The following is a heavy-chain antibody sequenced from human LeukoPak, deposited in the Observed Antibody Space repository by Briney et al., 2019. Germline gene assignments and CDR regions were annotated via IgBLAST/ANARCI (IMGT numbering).Heavy chain of an antibody. CDR3: ARHGIVGAKIAFDI. CDR2: IYYSGTT. Sequence: SSETLSLTCTVPVGSISVYYWSCIRQPPGKGLECIASIYYSGTTNYNPSLKSRVTVSVDTSKNQFSLRLTDADTAVYYCARHGIVGAKIAFDIWGQGTMVTVSS. J-gene: IGHJ3*02. D-gene: IGHD1-26*01. CDR1: VGSISVYY. V-gene: IGHV4-59*08.